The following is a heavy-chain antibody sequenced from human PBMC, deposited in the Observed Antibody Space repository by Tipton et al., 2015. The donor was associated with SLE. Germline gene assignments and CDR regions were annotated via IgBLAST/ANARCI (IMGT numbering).Heavy chain of an antibody. D-gene: IGHD6-13*01. CDR3: ASGGSSSWDGYFGL. V-gene: IGHV4-4*02. J-gene: IGHJ2*01. Sequence: TLSLTCAVSGGTIRSNNWWSWVRQPPGKGLEWIGEIHHTGSTNYNPSLKSRVTLSVDKSKNQFSLNLTSVTAADAAVYYCASGGSSSWDGYFGLWGRGILVAASS. CDR2: IHHTGST. CDR1: GGTIRSNNW.